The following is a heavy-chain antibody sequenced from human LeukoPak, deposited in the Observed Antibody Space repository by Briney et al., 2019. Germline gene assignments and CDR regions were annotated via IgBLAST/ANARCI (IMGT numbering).Heavy chain of an antibody. Sequence: GGSLRLSCAASGFTFSDYYMSWIRQAPGKGLEWVSYISTYSSYTNYADSVEGRFTVSRDNAENSLYLQMNSLRAEDTAVYYCARVLGSYGSGTYHPDYWGQGTLVTVSS. D-gene: IGHD3-10*01. CDR2: ISTYSSYT. CDR3: ARVLGSYGSGTYHPDY. CDR1: GFTFSDYY. J-gene: IGHJ4*02. V-gene: IGHV3-11*05.